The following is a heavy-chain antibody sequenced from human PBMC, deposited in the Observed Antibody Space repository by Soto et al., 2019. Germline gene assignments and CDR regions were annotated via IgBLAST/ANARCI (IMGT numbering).Heavy chain of an antibody. V-gene: IGHV3-9*02. CDR2: IYYNSDRI. J-gene: IGHJ4*02. D-gene: IGHD3-16*01. CDR3: VKDVLPGGADY. Sequence: EVKLVESGGGLVQPGRSLRLSCAASGFTSNDYAMHWVRQAPGKGLEWVSGIYYNSDRIDYGDSVKGRFATSRDNAKNSLYLQMNSLRPEDTAGYYCVKDVLPGGADYWGPGTLVTVSS. CDR1: GFTSNDYA.